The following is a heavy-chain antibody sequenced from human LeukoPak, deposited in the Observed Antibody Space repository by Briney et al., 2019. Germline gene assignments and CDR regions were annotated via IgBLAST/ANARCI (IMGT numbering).Heavy chain of an antibody. D-gene: IGHD3-10*01. V-gene: IGHV1-8*01. Sequence: ASVKVSCKASGYTFTSYDINWVRQATGQGLEWMGWMNPNSGNTGHAQKFQGRVTMTRNTSISTAYMELSSLRSEETAVYYCARPTTMVRGAPLGYWGQGTLVTVSS. CDR2: MNPNSGNT. CDR1: GYTFTSYD. J-gene: IGHJ4*02. CDR3: ARPTTMVRGAPLGY.